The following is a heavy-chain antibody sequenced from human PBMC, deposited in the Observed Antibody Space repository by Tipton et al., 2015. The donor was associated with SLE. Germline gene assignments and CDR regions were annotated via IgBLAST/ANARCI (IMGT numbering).Heavy chain of an antibody. CDR3: ARQFAGWSYNWLDP. Sequence: TLSLTCTVSGGSISSSSYYWGWIRQPPGKGLEWIGSIYYSGSTYYNPSLKSRVTISVDTSENQFSLKLSSVTAADTAVYYCARQFAGWSYNWLDPWGQGTLVTVSS. D-gene: IGHD6-19*01. J-gene: IGHJ5*02. CDR1: GGSISSSSYY. V-gene: IGHV4-39*07. CDR2: IYYSGST.